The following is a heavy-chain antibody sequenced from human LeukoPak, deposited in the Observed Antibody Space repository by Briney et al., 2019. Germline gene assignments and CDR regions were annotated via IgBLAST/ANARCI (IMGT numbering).Heavy chain of an antibody. Sequence: GGSLRLSCAASGFTFSSYGMHWVRQAPGKGLEWVAVISYDGSNKYYADSVKGRFTISRDNSKNTLYLQMGSLRAEDMAVYYCAREGRYFDWLHGNYYYYMDVWGKGTTVTVSS. D-gene: IGHD3-9*01. V-gene: IGHV3-30*03. CDR1: GFTFSSYG. CDR3: AREGRYFDWLHGNYYYYMDV. J-gene: IGHJ6*03. CDR2: ISYDGSNK.